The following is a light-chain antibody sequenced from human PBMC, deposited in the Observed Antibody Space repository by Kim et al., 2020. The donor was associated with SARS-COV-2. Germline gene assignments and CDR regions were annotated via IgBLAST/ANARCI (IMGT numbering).Light chain of an antibody. CDR3: QQYGSSPRT. J-gene: IGKJ1*01. Sequence: SPGERPTLSCRARQSVGSTSLGWYQQKPGQAPRLLIYGVSSRATGIPDRFSGSGSGTDFTLTISRLEPEDFAVYYCQQYGSSPRTFGQGTKVDIK. V-gene: IGKV3-20*01. CDR1: QSVGSTS. CDR2: GVS.